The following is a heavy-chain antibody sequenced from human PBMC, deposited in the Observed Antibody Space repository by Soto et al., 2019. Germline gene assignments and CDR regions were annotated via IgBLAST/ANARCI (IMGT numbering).Heavy chain of an antibody. V-gene: IGHV3-7*01. CDR1: GFTFGNYA. J-gene: IGHJ4*02. Sequence: GGSLRLSCAASGFTFGNYAMSWVRQAPGKGLEWVANINQDGSEKYYVDSYVDSVKGRFTISRDNAKNSLYLQMNSLRAEDTAVYYCARGSVAAAGNFDYWGQGTLVTVSS. CDR3: ARGSVAAAGNFDY. D-gene: IGHD6-13*01. CDR2: INQDGSEK.